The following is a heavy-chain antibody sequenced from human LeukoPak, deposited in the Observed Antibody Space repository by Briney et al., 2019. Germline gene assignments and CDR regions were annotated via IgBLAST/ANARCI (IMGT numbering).Heavy chain of an antibody. CDR2: INYAGST. D-gene: IGHD3-10*01. Sequence: PSETLSLTCTGAGGSIAGSSHYWGWIRESPGKGLEWIGSINYAGSTYYNPSLKSRVTISVDTSKNQFSLKLNSVTAADTAVYYCARQWFFWGQGTLVTVSS. CDR3: ARQWFF. CDR1: GGSIAGSSHY. J-gene: IGHJ4*02. V-gene: IGHV4-39*01.